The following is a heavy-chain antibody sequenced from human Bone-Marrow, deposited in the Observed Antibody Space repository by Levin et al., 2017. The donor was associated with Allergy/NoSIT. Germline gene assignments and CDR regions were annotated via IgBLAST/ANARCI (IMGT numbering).Heavy chain of an antibody. CDR2: ISGSGNSI. CDR3: AKGSHPYARSQYADY. D-gene: IGHD2-2*01. CDR1: GLAFDDSA. Sequence: QSGGSLRLSCAASGLAFDDSAITWVRQAPGRGLEWLLLISGSGNSIYYADSVKGRFTVSRDNSKKTVDLQMNNLRAEDTAVYYCAKGSHPYARSQYADYWGQGILVTVSS. V-gene: IGHV3-23*01. J-gene: IGHJ4*02.